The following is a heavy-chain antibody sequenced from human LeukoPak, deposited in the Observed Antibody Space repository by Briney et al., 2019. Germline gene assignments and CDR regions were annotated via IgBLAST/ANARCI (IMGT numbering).Heavy chain of an antibody. CDR2: IKQDGSEK. V-gene: IGHV3-7*01. CDR3: AGDKGQLELRAFDI. CDR1: GFTFSSYW. D-gene: IGHD1-7*01. Sequence: PGGSLRLSXAASGFTFSSYWMSWVRQAPGKGLEWVANIKQDGSEKYYVDSVKGRFTISRDNAKNSLYLQMNSLRAEDTAVYYCAGDKGQLELRAFDIWGQGTMVTVFS. J-gene: IGHJ3*02.